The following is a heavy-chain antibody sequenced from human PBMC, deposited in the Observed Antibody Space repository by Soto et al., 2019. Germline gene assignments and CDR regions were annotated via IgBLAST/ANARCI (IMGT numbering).Heavy chain of an antibody. CDR3: ARGPAAAGNFDY. Sequence: GGSLRLSCAASGFTFSSYSMNWVRQAPGKGLEGVSSISSSSSYIYYADSVKSRFTISRDNAKNSLYVQMNSLRAEDTAVYYCARGPAAAGNFDYWGQGTRLTVSS. CDR2: ISSSSSYI. CDR1: GFTFSSYS. D-gene: IGHD6-13*01. J-gene: IGHJ4*02. V-gene: IGHV3-21*01.